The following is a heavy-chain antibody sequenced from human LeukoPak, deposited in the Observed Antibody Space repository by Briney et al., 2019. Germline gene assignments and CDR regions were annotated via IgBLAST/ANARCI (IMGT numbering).Heavy chain of an antibody. CDR2: IYYTGST. Sequence: SETLSLTCTVPGGSITNYYWSWIRQPPGKGLDWIGYIYYTGSTNYNPSLRSRVTISVDTSKNQLSLKLTSVTPADTAVYYCARKAAAGIPPLYNWFDPWGQGTLVTVSA. CDR1: GGSITNYY. D-gene: IGHD6-13*01. V-gene: IGHV4-59*01. J-gene: IGHJ5*02. CDR3: ARKAAAGIPPLYNWFDP.